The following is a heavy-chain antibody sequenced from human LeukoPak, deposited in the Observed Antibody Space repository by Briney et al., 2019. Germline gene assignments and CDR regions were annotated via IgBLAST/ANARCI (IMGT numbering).Heavy chain of an antibody. CDR3: ARERNRIAARWFDP. V-gene: IGHV1-18*01. CDR1: GYTFTSYG. D-gene: IGHD6-6*01. J-gene: IGHJ5*02. CDR2: ISAYNGNT. Sequence: ASVKISCKASGYTFTSYGISWVRQAPGQGLEWMGWISAYNGNTNYAQKLQGRVTMTTDTSTSTAYMELRSLRSDDTAVYYCARERNRIAARWFDPWGQGTLVTVST.